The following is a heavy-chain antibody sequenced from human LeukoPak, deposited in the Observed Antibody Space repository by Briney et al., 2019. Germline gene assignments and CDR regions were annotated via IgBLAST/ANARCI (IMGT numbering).Heavy chain of an antibody. CDR2: IIPIFGTA. D-gene: IGHD4-17*01. CDR3: AKLRGDYGDSFFDY. CDR1: GGTFSSYA. Sequence: GASVKVSCKASGGTFSSYAISWVRQAPGQGLEWMGGIIPIFGTANYAQKFQGRVTITADESTSTAYMELSGLRSEDTAVYYCAKLRGDYGDSFFDYWGQGTLVTVSS. V-gene: IGHV1-69*13. J-gene: IGHJ4*02.